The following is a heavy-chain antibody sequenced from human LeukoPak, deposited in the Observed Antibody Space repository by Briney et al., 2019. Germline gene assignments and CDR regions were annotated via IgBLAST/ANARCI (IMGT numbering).Heavy chain of an antibody. J-gene: IGHJ4*02. D-gene: IGHD6-19*01. CDR3: ARHGYSSGWYIDY. Sequence: PGGSLRLSCAASGFTFSNHAIYWVRQAPGEGLEWVAIISYDGSSAYYADSVKGRFTISRDNAKNSLYLQMNSLRAEDTAVYYCARHGYSSGWYIDYWGQGALVTVSS. CDR1: GFTFSNHA. CDR2: ISYDGSSA. V-gene: IGHV3-30-3*01.